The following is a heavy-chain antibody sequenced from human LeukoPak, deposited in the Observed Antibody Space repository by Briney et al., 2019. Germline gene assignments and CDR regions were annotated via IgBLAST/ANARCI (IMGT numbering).Heavy chain of an antibody. J-gene: IGHJ4*02. CDR3: ASHNGQWLVED. D-gene: IGHD6-19*01. Sequence: SETLSLTCTVSGGSMSSYYWSWIRQPPGKGPEWIGYIYSSGSTNYNPSLKSRVTFSVDTSKNQFSLKLSSVTAADTAMYYCASHNGQWLVEDWGQGTLVTVSS. CDR1: GGSMSSYY. CDR2: IYSSGST. V-gene: IGHV4-59*08.